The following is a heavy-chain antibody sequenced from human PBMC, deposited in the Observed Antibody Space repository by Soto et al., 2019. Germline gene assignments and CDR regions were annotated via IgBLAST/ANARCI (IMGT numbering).Heavy chain of an antibody. D-gene: IGHD1-26*01. Sequence: SETLSLTCSVSGGSFSSDSFIWSWVRQFPGKGLEWIGYINYSGTTYYNPSLRSRITMSVDTSKNQFSLNLSSVTAANTAVYYCARDHKWDGMDVWGQGTTVTVSS. V-gene: IGHV4-31*03. J-gene: IGHJ6*02. CDR3: ARDHKWDGMDV. CDR1: GGSFSSDSFI. CDR2: INYSGTT.